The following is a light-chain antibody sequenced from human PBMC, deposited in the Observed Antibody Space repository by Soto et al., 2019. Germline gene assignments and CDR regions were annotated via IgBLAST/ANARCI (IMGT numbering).Light chain of an antibody. CDR1: QSISSW. CDR3: QQYNSYSRA. CDR2: DAS. V-gene: IGKV1-5*01. J-gene: IGKJ1*01. Sequence: SQMTQSPSTLSASVGNRVTITFRASQSISSWLAWYQQKPGKAPKLLIYDASSLESGVPSRFGGSGSGTEFTLTISSLQPDDFATYYCQQYNSYSRAFGQGTKVDIK.